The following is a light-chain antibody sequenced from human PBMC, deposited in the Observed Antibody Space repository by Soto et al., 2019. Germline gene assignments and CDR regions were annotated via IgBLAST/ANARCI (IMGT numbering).Light chain of an antibody. CDR2: DAA. Sequence: EIVLTQSPGTLSLSPGEGATLSCRASQSVTGTNLAWYQQRAGQAPRLLIYDAARRATGIPDRFSGSGSGTDFTLTISRLEPEDFAVYYCHQYGSSLGTFGQGTKVDIK. CDR3: HQYGSSLGT. J-gene: IGKJ2*01. V-gene: IGKV3-20*01. CDR1: QSVTGTN.